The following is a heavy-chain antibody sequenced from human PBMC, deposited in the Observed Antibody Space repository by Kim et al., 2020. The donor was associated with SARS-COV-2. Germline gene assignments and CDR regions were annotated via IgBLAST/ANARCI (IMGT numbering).Heavy chain of an antibody. CDR3: ASLGDCSSTSCYIFSDY. V-gene: IGHV3-30*04. J-gene: IGHJ4*02. Sequence: GGSLRLSCAASGFTFSSYAMHWVRQAPGKGLEWVAVISYDGSNKYYADSVKGRFTISRDNSKNTLYLQMNSLRAEDTAVYYCASLGDCSSTSCYIFSDYWGQGTLVTVSS. CDR2: ISYDGSNK. D-gene: IGHD2-2*02. CDR1: GFTFSSYA.